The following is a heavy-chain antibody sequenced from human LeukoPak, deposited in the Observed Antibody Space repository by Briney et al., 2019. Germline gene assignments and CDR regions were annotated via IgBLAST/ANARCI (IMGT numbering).Heavy chain of an antibody. D-gene: IGHD3-9*01. V-gene: IGHV4-39*01. CDR1: GGSISSSSYY. CDR2: IYYSGST. CDR3: VGLRYFDPTNQYYYYYYGMDV. Sequence: RASETLSLTCTVSGGSISSSSYYWGWIRQPPGKGLEWIGSIYYSGSTYYNPSLKSRVTISVDTSKNQFSLKLSSVTAADTAVYYCVGLRYFDPTNQYYYYYYGMDVWGQGTTVTVSS. J-gene: IGHJ6*02.